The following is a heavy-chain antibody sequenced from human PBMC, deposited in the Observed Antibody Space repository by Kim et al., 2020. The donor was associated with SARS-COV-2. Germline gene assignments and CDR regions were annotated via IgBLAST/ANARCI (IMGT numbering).Heavy chain of an antibody. CDR2: ISYDGSNK. D-gene: IGHD3-3*01. CDR1: GFTFSSYA. J-gene: IGHJ6*02. Sequence: GGSLRLSCAASGFTFSSYAMHWVRQAPGKGLEWVAVISYDGSNKYYVDSVKGRFTISRDNSKNTLYLQMNSLRAEDTAVYYCARDFHTGDFWCGYYLGSYYCYYGMGVWGQGTTVTVSS. CDR3: ARDFHTGDFWCGYYLGSYYCYYGMGV. V-gene: IGHV3-30*04.